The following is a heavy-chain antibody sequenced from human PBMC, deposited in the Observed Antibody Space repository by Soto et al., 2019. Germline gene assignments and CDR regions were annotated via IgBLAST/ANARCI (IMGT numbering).Heavy chain of an antibody. V-gene: IGHV4-59*01. CDR2: IYYSGST. D-gene: IGHD4-17*01. Sequence: SETLSLTCTVSGGSISNYYWSWIRHPPGKKLEWIGYIYYSGSTNYNPSLKGRVTISVDTSKNQFSLKLYSVTTADTAMYYCARLPWADYGGIFDPWGQGTLVTVSS. CDR1: GGSISNYY. CDR3: ARLPWADYGGIFDP. J-gene: IGHJ5*02.